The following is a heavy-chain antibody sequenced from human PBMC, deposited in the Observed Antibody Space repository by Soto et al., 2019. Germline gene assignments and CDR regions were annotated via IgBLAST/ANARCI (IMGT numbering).Heavy chain of an antibody. CDR3: ARDSYGSGSYPYYYYGMDV. CDR1: GFTFSSYS. V-gene: IGHV3-48*02. D-gene: IGHD3-10*01. Sequence: GGSLRLSCAASGFTFSSYSMNWVRQAPGKGLEWVSYISSSSSTIYYADSVKGRFTISRDNAKNSLYLQMNSLRDEDTAVYYCARDSYGSGSYPYYYYGMDVWGQGTTVTVSS. CDR2: ISSSSSTI. J-gene: IGHJ6*02.